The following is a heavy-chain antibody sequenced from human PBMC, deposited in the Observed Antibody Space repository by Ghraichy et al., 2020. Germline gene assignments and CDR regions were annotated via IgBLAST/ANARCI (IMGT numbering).Heavy chain of an antibody. CDR2: INHSGST. Sequence: SETLSLTCAVYGGSFSGYYWSWIRQPPGKGLEWIGEINHSGSTNYNPSLKSRVTISVDTSKNKFSLKLSSVTAADTAVYYCARPRGKLFDYSMDVWGQGTTVTVSS. D-gene: IGHD4-23*01. V-gene: IGHV4-34*01. J-gene: IGHJ6*02. CDR3: ARPRGKLFDYSMDV. CDR1: GGSFSGYY.